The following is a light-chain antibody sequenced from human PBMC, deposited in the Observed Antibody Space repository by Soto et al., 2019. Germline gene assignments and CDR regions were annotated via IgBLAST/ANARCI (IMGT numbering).Light chain of an antibody. CDR2: GST. CDR3: QSQDTRVKSYV. CDR1: SSNIGAGFD. Sequence: QSVLTQPPSVSGAPGQTVTISCTGNSSNIGAGFDVHWYQQIPGTAPKLLIYGSTNRPSGVPDRFSGSKSATSASLAISGLQAEDEAAYFCQSQDTRVKSYVFGAGTKVTVL. V-gene: IGLV1-40*01. J-gene: IGLJ1*01.